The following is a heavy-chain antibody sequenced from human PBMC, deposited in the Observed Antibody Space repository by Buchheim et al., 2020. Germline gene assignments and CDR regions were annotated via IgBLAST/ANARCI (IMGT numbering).Heavy chain of an antibody. D-gene: IGHD5-18*01. Sequence: EVQLLESGGGLVQPGGSLRLSCAASGFTFSSYAMSWVRQAPGKGLEWVSAISGSGGSTYYADSVKGRFTIPRDNSKNPLYLQMNSLRAEDTAVYYCAKVLTRGYSYGVLYYYYGMDVWGQGTT. CDR1: GFTFSSYA. J-gene: IGHJ6*02. V-gene: IGHV3-23*01. CDR3: AKVLTRGYSYGVLYYYYGMDV. CDR2: ISGSGGST.